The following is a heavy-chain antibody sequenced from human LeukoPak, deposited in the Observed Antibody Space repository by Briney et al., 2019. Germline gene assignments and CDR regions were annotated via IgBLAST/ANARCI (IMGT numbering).Heavy chain of an antibody. D-gene: IGHD6-19*01. J-gene: IGHJ4*02. V-gene: IGHV3-7*01. CDR1: GFTFSTYW. Sequence: PGGSLRLSCAASGFTFSTYWMSWVRQAPGKGLEWVANIKQDGSEKYFVDSVKGRFTISRDNAKNSLYLQMNSLRAEDTAVYYCARIGYSSGWYAFYFDCWGQGTLDTVSS. CDR3: ARIGYSSGWYAFYFDC. CDR2: IKQDGSEK.